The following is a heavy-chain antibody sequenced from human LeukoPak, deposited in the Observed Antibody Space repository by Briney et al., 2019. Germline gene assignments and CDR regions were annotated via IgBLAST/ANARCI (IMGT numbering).Heavy chain of an antibody. CDR2: ISAYSGNT. Sequence: GASVKVSCKASGYTFTSYGISWVRQAPGQGLEWMGWISAYSGNTNYAQKLQGRVAMTTDTSTSTAYMELRSLRSDDTAVYYCARDRAAADYNWFDPWGQGTLVTVSS. D-gene: IGHD6-13*01. J-gene: IGHJ5*02. V-gene: IGHV1-18*01. CDR3: ARDRAAADYNWFDP. CDR1: GYTFTSYG.